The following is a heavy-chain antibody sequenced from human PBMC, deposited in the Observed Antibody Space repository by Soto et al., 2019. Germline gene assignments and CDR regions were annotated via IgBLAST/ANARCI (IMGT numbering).Heavy chain of an antibody. J-gene: IGHJ5*02. D-gene: IGHD3-3*01. Sequence: SETLSLTCAVYGGSFSGYYWSWIRQPPGKGLEWIGEINHSGTTNYNPSLKSRVTISVDTPKNQFSLKLSSVTAADTAVYYCARVTLLYDFWSRPPTTPPIIWFDPWGQETLVTVSS. CDR3: ARVTLLYDFWSRPPTTPPIIWFDP. CDR1: GGSFSGYY. V-gene: IGHV4-34*01. CDR2: INHSGTT.